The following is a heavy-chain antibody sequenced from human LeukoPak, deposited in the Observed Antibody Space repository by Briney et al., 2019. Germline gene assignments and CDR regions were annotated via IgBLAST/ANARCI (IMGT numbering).Heavy chain of an antibody. D-gene: IGHD7-27*01. Sequence: ASVKVSCKASGYTFTTYGISWVRQAPGQGLEWMGWISTYNGNTNYAQKVRGRVTMTTDTSTSTVYMEVRSLRSDDTAVYYCARENRLTGEDYWGQGTLVTVSS. J-gene: IGHJ4*02. CDR1: GYTFTTYG. CDR3: ARENRLTGEDY. V-gene: IGHV1-18*01. CDR2: ISTYNGNT.